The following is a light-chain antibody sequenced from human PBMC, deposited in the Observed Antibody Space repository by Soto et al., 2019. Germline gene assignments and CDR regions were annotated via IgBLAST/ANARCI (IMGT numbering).Light chain of an antibody. Sequence: QSVLTQPASVSGSPGQSITISCTGTSSDVGYYNYVSWYQQHPGKAPKLMIFEVNNRPSGVSNRFSGSKSGDTASLTISGLQAEDEADYYCSSYTSSITYVFGTGTKVTVL. V-gene: IGLV2-14*01. CDR1: SSDVGYYNY. CDR2: EVN. J-gene: IGLJ1*01. CDR3: SSYTSSITYV.